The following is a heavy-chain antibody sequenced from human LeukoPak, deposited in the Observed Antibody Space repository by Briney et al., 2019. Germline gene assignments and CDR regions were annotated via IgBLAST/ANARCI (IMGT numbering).Heavy chain of an antibody. CDR3: AKGHSGSYYFDY. Sequence: QPGRSLRLSCAASGFTFDDYAMHWVRQAPGKGLEWVSGISWNSGSIGYADSVKGRFTISRDNAKNSLYLQMNSLRAEDTALYYCAKGHSGSYYFDYWGQGTLVTVSS. V-gene: IGHV3-9*01. J-gene: IGHJ4*02. D-gene: IGHD1-26*01. CDR2: ISWNSGSI. CDR1: GFTFDDYA.